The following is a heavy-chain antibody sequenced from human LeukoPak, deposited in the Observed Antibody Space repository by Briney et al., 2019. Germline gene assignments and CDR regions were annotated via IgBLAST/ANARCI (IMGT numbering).Heavy chain of an antibody. CDR1: GGTFSSYT. D-gene: IGHD2-2*01. CDR3: ARDDKRYCSSTSCPLDY. J-gene: IGHJ4*02. CDR2: IIPILGIA. Sequence: GSSVKVSCKTSGGTFSSYTISWVRQAPGQGLEWMGRIIPILGIANYAQKFQGRVTITADKSTSTAYMELSSLRSEDTAVYFRARDDKRYCSSTSCPLDYWGQGTLVTVSS. V-gene: IGHV1-69*04.